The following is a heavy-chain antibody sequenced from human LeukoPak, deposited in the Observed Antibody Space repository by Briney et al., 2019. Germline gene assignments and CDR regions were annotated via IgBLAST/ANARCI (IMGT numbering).Heavy chain of an antibody. D-gene: IGHD3-10*01. Sequence: GASVKVSCKASGGTFSSYAISWVRQAPGQGLEWMGRIIPILGIANYAQKFQGRVTITADKFTSTAYMELSSLRSEDTAVYYCAREFGDTVYWGQGTLVTVSS. CDR2: IIPILGIA. J-gene: IGHJ4*02. CDR1: GGTFSSYA. CDR3: AREFGDTVY. V-gene: IGHV1-69*04.